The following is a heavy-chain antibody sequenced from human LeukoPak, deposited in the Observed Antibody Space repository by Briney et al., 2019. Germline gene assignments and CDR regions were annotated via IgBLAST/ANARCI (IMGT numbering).Heavy chain of an antibody. CDR1: GYTFTSYD. J-gene: IGHJ5*02. CDR3: AKVAVADGYNWFDP. V-gene: IGHV1-8*01. D-gene: IGHD6-19*01. Sequence: ASVKVSYKASGYTFTSYDINWVRQATGQGLEWMGWMNPNSGNTGYAQKFQGRVTMTRNTSISTAYMELSSLRAEDTAVYYCAKVAVADGYNWFDPWGQGTLVTVSS. CDR2: MNPNSGNT.